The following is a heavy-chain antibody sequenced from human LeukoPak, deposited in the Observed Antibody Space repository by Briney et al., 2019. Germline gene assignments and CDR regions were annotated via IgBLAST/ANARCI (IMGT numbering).Heavy chain of an antibody. CDR2: IYHSGST. V-gene: IGHV4-38-2*02. Sequence: SETLSLTCTVSGYSINSGFYWGWIRQPPGKGLEWIGSIYHSGSTHYRSSLKSRVTISVDTSKNQLSLKLTSVTAADTAVYYCAKDQPRIVVVPAAMIWGQGTLVTVSS. D-gene: IGHD2-2*01. CDR1: GYSINSGFY. CDR3: AKDQPRIVVVPAAMI. J-gene: IGHJ4*02.